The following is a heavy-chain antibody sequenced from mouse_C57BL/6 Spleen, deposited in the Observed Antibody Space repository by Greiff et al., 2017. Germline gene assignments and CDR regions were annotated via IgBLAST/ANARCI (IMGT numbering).Heavy chain of an antibody. D-gene: IGHD2-2*01. CDR2: IDPSDSYT. CDR1: GYTFTSYW. Sequence: QVQLQQPGAELVRPGTSVKLSCKASGYTFTSYWMHWVKQRPGQGLEWIGVIDPSDSYTNYNQKFKGKATLTVDTSSSTAYMQLSSLTSEDSAVDYCARSYYGYDYAMDYWGQGTSVTVSS. J-gene: IGHJ4*01. V-gene: IGHV1-59*01. CDR3: ARSYYGYDYAMDY.